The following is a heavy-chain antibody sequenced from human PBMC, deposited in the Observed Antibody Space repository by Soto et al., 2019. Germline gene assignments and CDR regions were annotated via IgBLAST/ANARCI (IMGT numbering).Heavy chain of an antibody. Sequence: LXLSCGAPGFTCSGYYMSWIRQAPGKGLEWVSYISSSGSTIYYADAVKGRFTISRDNAKNSLYLQMNSLRAEDTAVYYCAREGRRYYYYYGMDVWGQGTTVTVSS. CDR3: AREGRRYYYYYGMDV. V-gene: IGHV3-11*01. CDR2: ISSSGSTI. CDR1: GFTCSGYY. J-gene: IGHJ6*02.